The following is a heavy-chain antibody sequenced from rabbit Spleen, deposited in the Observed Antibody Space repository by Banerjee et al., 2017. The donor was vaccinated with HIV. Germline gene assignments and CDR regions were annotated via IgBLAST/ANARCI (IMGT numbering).Heavy chain of an antibody. CDR1: GFSFSDRDV. D-gene: IGHD6-1*01. CDR3: ARDPWGGWLNYGYALEL. J-gene: IGHJ6*01. CDR2: INTATGKA. Sequence: QEQLEESGGGLVKPEGSLTLTCKASGFSFSDRDVMCWVRQAPGKGLEWIACINTATGKAVYATWAKGRFTVSKTSSTTVTLQMTGLTAADTATYLCARDPWGGWLNYGYALELWGPGTLVTVS. V-gene: IGHV1S45*01.